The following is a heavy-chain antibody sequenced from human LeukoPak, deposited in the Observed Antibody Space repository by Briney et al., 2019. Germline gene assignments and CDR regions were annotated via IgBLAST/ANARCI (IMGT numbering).Heavy chain of an antibody. D-gene: IGHD3-22*01. Sequence: PSQTLSLTCTVSGGSISSGGYYWSWIRQHPGKGLEWIGYIYYSGSTYYNPSLKSRVTISVGTSKNQFSLKLSSVTAADTAVYYCARPVGPYYYDSSGTSGYWGQGTLVTVSS. J-gene: IGHJ4*02. V-gene: IGHV4-31*03. CDR1: GGSISSGGYY. CDR3: ARPVGPYYYDSSGTSGY. CDR2: IYYSGST.